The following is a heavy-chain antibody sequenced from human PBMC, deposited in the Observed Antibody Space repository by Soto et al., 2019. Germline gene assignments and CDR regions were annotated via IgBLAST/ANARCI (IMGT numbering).Heavy chain of an antibody. CDR1: EFTFSSYS. CDR2: ISSSSSTI. Sequence: PGGSLRLSCAASEFTFSSYSMNWVRQAPGKGLEWVSYISSSSSTIYYADSVKGRFTVSRDNAKNSLYLHMNSLRAEDTAVYYCARYDFWSAYPYDYWGQGTLVTVSS. CDR3: ARYDFWSAYPYDY. D-gene: IGHD3-3*01. J-gene: IGHJ4*02. V-gene: IGHV3-48*04.